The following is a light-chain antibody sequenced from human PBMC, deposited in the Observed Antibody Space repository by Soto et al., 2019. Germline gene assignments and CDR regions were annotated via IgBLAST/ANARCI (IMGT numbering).Light chain of an antibody. CDR3: QRSFSTPLT. Sequence: DIQMTQSTSSLSASVGDRVTITCRASQSISSYLHWYQQKPGKAPKLLIYAASSLQSGVPSRFSGSGSGTDFTITISSLQPEDFATYYCQRSFSTPLTFGGGTKVEIK. CDR2: AAS. V-gene: IGKV1-39*01. J-gene: IGKJ4*01. CDR1: QSISSY.